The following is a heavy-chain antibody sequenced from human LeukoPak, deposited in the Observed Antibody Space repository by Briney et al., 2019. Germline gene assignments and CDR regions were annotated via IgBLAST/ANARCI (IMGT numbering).Heavy chain of an antibody. CDR3: ARGGHTSSWYYFDY. J-gene: IGHJ4*02. V-gene: IGHV1-18*01. D-gene: IGHD6-13*01. Sequence: LRGRVTMTTDTSTSTAYMELRSLRSDDTAVYYCARGGHTSSWYYFDYWGQGTLVTVSS.